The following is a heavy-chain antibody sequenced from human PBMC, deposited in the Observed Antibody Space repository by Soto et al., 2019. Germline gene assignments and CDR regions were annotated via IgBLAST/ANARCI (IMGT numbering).Heavy chain of an antibody. CDR3: ARGHEYGGNSEAFDI. CDR2: ILPVFGTA. Sequence: QVHLVQSGAEVKKPGSSVKVSCKASGGTFSTSSINWLRQAPGQRPEWMGNILPVFGTADYAQKFRDRVTITADKSTNTAYMELRSLFSEDAAVYYCARGHEYGGNSEAFDIWGQGTVVTVSS. CDR1: GGTFSTSS. D-gene: IGHD4-17*01. J-gene: IGHJ3*02. V-gene: IGHV1-69*14.